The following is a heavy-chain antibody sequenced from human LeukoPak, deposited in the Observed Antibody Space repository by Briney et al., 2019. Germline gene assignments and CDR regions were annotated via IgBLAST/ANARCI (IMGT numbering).Heavy chain of an antibody. CDR1: GFTFSSYW. D-gene: IGHD3-10*01. CDR3: ASLNYGSGSYYQPYFDY. Sequence: PGGSLRLSCAASGFTFSSYWMSWVRQAPGKGREWVANIKQDGSEKYYVDSVKGRFTISRDNATNSLYLQMNSLRAEDTAVYYCASLNYGSGSYYQPYFDYWGQGTLVTVSS. CDR2: IKQDGSEK. J-gene: IGHJ4*02. V-gene: IGHV3-7*01.